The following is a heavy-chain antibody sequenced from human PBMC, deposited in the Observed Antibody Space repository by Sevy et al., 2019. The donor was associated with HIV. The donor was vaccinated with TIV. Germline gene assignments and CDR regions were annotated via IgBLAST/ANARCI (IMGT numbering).Heavy chain of an antibody. CDR2: MSYDGSNQ. CDR1: GFTFSDYA. D-gene: IGHD7-27*01. CDR3: AKGDGALTGIDP. Sequence: GGSLRLSCAASGFTFSDYAMHWVRLAPGKGLEWVAPMSYDGSNQYYADSVKGRFTISRDNSKNTLYLQMNSLRVEDTAVYYCAKGDGALTGIDPWGQGTLVTVSS. J-gene: IGHJ5*02. V-gene: IGHV3-30*18.